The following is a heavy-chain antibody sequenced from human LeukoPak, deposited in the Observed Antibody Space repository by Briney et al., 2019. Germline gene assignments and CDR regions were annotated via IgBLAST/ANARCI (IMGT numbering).Heavy chain of an antibody. D-gene: IGHD6-19*01. CDR3: ARDRRGSGWDYYFEY. Sequence: PWRSLRLSCTASGFTFSSYAMHWVRQAPGKRLEWVALISYDGSNKYYADSVNRRFTIVRDNSKNTLYLQMNSLRAEDTAVYYCARDRRGSGWDYYFEYWGQGTLVTVSS. CDR1: GFTFSSYA. J-gene: IGHJ4*02. CDR2: ISYDGSNK. V-gene: IGHV3-30*04.